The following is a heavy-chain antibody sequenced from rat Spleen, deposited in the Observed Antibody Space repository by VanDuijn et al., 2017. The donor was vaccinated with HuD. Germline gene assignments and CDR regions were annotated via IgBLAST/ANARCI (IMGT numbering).Heavy chain of an antibody. Sequence: EVQLVESGGDLVQPGGSLKLSCAASGFTFNDYWMTWIRQAPGKGLEWVASITNTGGSTYYPDSVKGRFTISRDNAKSTLYLQMDSLRSEDTATYYCARHNSGYGVMDAWGQGASVTVSS. J-gene: IGHJ4*01. CDR2: ITNTGGST. D-gene: IGHD4-3*01. V-gene: IGHV5-31*01. CDR3: ARHNSGYGVMDA. CDR1: GFTFNDYW.